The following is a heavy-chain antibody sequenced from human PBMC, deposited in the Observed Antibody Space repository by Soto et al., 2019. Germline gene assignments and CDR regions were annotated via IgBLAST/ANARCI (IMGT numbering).Heavy chain of an antibody. Sequence: QVHLVQSGAEVKKPGASVKVSCKGSGYAFTTYGITWVRQAPGQGLEWMGWISAHNGNTNYAQKLQGRVTVARDTSTSTAYMELRSLRSDDTAVYYCARGRYGDYWGQGALVTVSS. D-gene: IGHD1-1*01. CDR1: GYAFTTYG. V-gene: IGHV1-18*01. J-gene: IGHJ4*02. CDR3: ARGRYGDY. CDR2: ISAHNGNT.